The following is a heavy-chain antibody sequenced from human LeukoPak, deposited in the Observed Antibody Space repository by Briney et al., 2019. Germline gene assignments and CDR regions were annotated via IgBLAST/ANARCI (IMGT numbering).Heavy chain of an antibody. V-gene: IGHV1-24*01. CDR3: AREHNSGYDPYYFDY. CDR1: GYTLTELS. Sequence: ASVKVSCKVSGYTLTELSMHWERQAPGKGLEWMGDFDPEDGETIFPQKFQGRVTMTEDTSTDTAYMELSSLRSEDTAVYYCAREHNSGYDPYYFDYWGQGTLVTVSS. CDR2: FDPEDGET. J-gene: IGHJ4*02. D-gene: IGHD5-12*01.